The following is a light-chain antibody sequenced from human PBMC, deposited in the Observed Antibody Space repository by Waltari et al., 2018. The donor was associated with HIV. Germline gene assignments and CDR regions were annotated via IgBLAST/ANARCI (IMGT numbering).Light chain of an antibody. CDR1: NIGNRD. CDR3: QVWDSGSDHV. CDR2: DDD. Sequence: DKITCGGNNIGNRDVHWYQQKPGQAPILVIYDDDDRPSGIPERFSGSNSDNTATLTINRVEVGDEADYYCQVWDSGSDHVFGSGTTVTVL. J-gene: IGLJ1*01. V-gene: IGLV3-21*01.